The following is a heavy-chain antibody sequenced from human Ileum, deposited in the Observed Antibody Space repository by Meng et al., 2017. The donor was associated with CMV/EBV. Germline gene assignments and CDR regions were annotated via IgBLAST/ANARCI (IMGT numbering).Heavy chain of an antibody. Sequence: GGSLRLSCAASGFMFISYGMHWVRQAPGKGLEWVAVIWYDGSNKYYADSVRGRFTISRDNSKNMLYLQMDSLRAEDTAVYYCAKDLPYSSAQYNGIDIWGQGTMVTVSS. D-gene: IGHD6-19*01. CDR1: GFMFISYG. CDR3: AKDLPYSSAQYNGIDI. V-gene: IGHV3-33*06. CDR2: IWYDGSNK. J-gene: IGHJ3*02.